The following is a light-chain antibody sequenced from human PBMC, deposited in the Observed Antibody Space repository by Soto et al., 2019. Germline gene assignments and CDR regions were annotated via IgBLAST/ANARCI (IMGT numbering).Light chain of an antibody. V-gene: IGLV2-11*01. CDR2: AVS. J-gene: IGLJ3*02. CDR3: FSYTASDMWV. Sequence: QSVLTQPRSVSGSPGQSVTISCTGTNSDVGAYTFVSWYQQLPGKAPKLIISAVSYRPSGVPDRFSGSKSGNTASLTISGLQAEGEADYYCFSYTASDMWVFGGGTKVTVL. CDR1: NSDVGAYTF.